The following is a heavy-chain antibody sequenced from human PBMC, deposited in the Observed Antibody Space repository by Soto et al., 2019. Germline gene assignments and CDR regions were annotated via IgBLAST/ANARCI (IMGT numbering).Heavy chain of an antibody. D-gene: IGHD3-16*01. CDR2: TTYDGSNK. Sequence: QVQLVESGGGVVQPGTSLRLSCVGSGFTFRSYVIHWVRQAPGKGLEWVALTTYDGSNKYYDDSVKGRFTISRDNSRNTVDLHIDSLRPEDTALYYCARWGTTGGLDVWGQGTLVSVSS. J-gene: IGHJ4*02. V-gene: IGHV3-30*19. CDR1: GFTFRSYV. CDR3: ARWGTTGGLDV.